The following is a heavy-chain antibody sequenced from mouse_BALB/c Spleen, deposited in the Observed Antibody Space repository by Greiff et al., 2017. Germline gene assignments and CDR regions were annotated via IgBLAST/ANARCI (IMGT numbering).Heavy chain of an antibody. Sequence: VQLQQSGPVLARPAHSVSMSCKASGYTFTSYWLHWVKQRPGQWLEWIGAIYSGNSGTSYNQKFKGKAKLTAATSTSTPYLELSSLTNEDSAVYYCTGYYGAMDYWGQGTSVTVSS. D-gene: IGHD1-1*01. V-gene: IGHV1-5*01. J-gene: IGHJ4*01. CDR1: GYTFTSYW. CDR3: TGYYGAMDY. CDR2: IYSGNSGT.